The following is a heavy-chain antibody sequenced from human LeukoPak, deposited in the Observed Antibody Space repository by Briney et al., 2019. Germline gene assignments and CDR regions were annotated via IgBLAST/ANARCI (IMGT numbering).Heavy chain of an antibody. D-gene: IGHD3-3*02. CDR1: GYSISSGYY. Sequence: SETLSLTCTVSGYSISSGYYWGWIRQPPGKGLEWIGSIYHSGITYYNPSLKSRVTISVDTSKNQFSLKLSSVTAADTAVYYCARASIASSVAPFDCWGQGTLVNVSS. CDR3: ARASIASSVAPFDC. J-gene: IGHJ4*02. CDR2: IYHSGIT. V-gene: IGHV4-38-2*02.